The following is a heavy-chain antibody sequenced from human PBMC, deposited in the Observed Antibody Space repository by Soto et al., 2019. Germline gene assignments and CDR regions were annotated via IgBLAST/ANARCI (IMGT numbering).Heavy chain of an antibody. CDR1: GGSISSSSYY. CDR2: IYYSGNT. D-gene: IGHD5-18*01. Sequence: SETLFLTCTVSGGSISSSSYYWGWIRQPPGKGLEWIGSIYYSGNTYYNPSLKSRVAISLDTSKNQFSLSLNFVTAADTAVYYCARGRGYSYGLDPWGQGSLVTVSS. J-gene: IGHJ5*02. CDR3: ARGRGYSYGLDP. V-gene: IGHV4-39*07.